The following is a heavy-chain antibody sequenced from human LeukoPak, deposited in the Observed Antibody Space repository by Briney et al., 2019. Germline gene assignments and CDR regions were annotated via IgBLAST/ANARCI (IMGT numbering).Heavy chain of an antibody. V-gene: IGHV3-74*01. CDR2: INSDGSST. CDR1: GFTFSSYW. CDR3: ARAHPVVVPAAICDY. D-gene: IGHD2-2*01. J-gene: IGHJ4*02. Sequence: PGGSLRLSCAASGFTFSSYWMHWVRQAPGKGLVWVSRINSDGSSTSYADSVKGRFTIPRDNAKNTLYLQMNSLRAEDTAVYYCARAHPVVVPAAICDYWGQGTLVTVSS.